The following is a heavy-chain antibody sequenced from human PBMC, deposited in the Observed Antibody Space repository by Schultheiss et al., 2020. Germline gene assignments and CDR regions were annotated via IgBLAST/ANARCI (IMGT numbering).Heavy chain of an antibody. CDR2: ISYDGSNK. CDR3: AKAPESEWELLGY. V-gene: IGHV3-30*04. J-gene: IGHJ4*02. D-gene: IGHD1-26*01. Sequence: GESLKISCAASGFTFSSYAMHWVRQAPGKGLEWVAVISYDGSNKYYADSVKGRFTISRDNSKNTLYLQMNSLRAEDTAVYYCAKAPESEWELLGYWGQGTLVTVSS. CDR1: GFTFSSYA.